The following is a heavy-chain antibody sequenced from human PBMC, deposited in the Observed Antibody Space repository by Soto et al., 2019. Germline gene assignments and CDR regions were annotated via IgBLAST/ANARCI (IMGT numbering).Heavy chain of an antibody. D-gene: IGHD6-6*01. CDR3: ARGHSSSSYYYYYGMDV. J-gene: IGHJ6*02. Sequence: QVQLVQSGAEVKKPGASVKVSCKASGYTFTSYGISWVRQAPGQGLEWMGWISAYNGNTNYAQKLQGRVTMTTDTSTRTAYMELRSLRSDDTAVYYCARGHSSSSYYYYYGMDVWGQGTTVTVSS. V-gene: IGHV1-18*01. CDR1: GYTFTSYG. CDR2: ISAYNGNT.